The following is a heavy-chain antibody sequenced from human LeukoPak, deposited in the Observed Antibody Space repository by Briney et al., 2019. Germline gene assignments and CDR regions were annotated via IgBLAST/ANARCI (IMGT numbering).Heavy chain of an antibody. CDR1: GFSFNRYW. CDR3: ARENTVTNVPGPFDI. Sequence: GGSLRLSCAASGFSFNRYWMSWVRQTPGKGLEWVANIKQDGSEQYYVDSVRGRFTISRNNAKNSVFLQMSSLRPEDMAVYYCARENTVTNVPGPFDIWGQGTVVIVSS. V-gene: IGHV3-7*01. J-gene: IGHJ3*02. D-gene: IGHD4-17*01. CDR2: IKQDGSEQ.